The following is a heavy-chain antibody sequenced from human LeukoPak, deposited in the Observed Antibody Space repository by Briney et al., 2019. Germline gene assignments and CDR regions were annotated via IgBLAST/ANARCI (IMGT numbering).Heavy chain of an antibody. J-gene: IGHJ3*01. Sequence: GGSLRLSCAASRFTFRSFWIHWVRQAPGEGLVWVGRINNDGTDTIYADSVKGRFTLSRDNAKNTLYLQMNSLRVEDTAVYFCARGGFSHGFDVWGQGTVVTV. CDR1: RFTFRSFW. CDR2: INNDGTDT. V-gene: IGHV3-74*01. CDR3: ARGGFSHGFDV. D-gene: IGHD5-12*01.